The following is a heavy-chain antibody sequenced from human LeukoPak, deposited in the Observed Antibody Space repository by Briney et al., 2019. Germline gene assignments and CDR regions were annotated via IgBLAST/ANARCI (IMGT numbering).Heavy chain of an antibody. CDR1: TSR. CDR3: ARDLWNFYDDSGYYRDFDP. J-gene: IGHJ5*02. V-gene: IGHV1-18*01. Sequence: ASVKVSCKATSRISWVRQAPGQGLEWMGWIGSYGGDTYYAQKFQGRVTVTTDTSTSTVYMELRSLRSDDTAVYYCARDLWNFYDDSGYYRDFDPWGQGTLVTVSS. D-gene: IGHD3-22*01. CDR2: IGSYGGDT.